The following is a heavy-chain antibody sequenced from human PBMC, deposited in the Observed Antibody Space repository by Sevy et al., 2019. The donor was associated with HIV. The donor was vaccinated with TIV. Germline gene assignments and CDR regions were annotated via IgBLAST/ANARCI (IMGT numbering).Heavy chain of an antibody. D-gene: IGHD5-12*01. CDR3: ARDGYNIVAFDY. J-gene: IGHJ4*02. V-gene: IGHV3-21*01. CDR1: GFTFSSYS. Sequence: GGSLRLSCAASGFTFSSYSMNWVRQAPGKGLEWVSSISSSSYIYYADSVKGRFTISRDNAKNSLYLQMNSLRAEDTAVYYCARDGYNIVAFDYWGQGTLVTVSS. CDR2: ISSSSYI.